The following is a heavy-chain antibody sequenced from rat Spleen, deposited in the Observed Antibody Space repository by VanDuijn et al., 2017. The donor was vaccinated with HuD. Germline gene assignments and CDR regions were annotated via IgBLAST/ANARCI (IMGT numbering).Heavy chain of an antibody. D-gene: IGHD1-7*01. CDR3: ARLWVFDY. CDR2: INPGGDNT. V-gene: IGHV5-25*01. Sequence: EVQLVESGGGLVQPGRSLHLSCAASGFTFSDYCMTWVRQGPTKSLEWVASINPGGDNTYYRDSVKGRFTISRDNSKSTLYLQVYSLRSEDTATYYCARLWVFDYWGQGVMVTVSS. J-gene: IGHJ2*01. CDR1: GFTFSDYC.